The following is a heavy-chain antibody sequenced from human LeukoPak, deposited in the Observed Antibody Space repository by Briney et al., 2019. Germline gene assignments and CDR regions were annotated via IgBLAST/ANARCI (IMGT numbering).Heavy chain of an antibody. Sequence: SVKVSCKASGGTFSSYAISWVRQAPGQGLDWMGGIIPILGTANYAQKFQGRVTITADESTSTAYMELSSLRSEDTAVYYCAKRLAVAGPNFDCWGQGTLVTVSS. V-gene: IGHV1-69*13. J-gene: IGHJ4*02. CDR3: AKRLAVAGPNFDC. CDR2: IIPILGTA. D-gene: IGHD6-19*01. CDR1: GGTFSSYA.